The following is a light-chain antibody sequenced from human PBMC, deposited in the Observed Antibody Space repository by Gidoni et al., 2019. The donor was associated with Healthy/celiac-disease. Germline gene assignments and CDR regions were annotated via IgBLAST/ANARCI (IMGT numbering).Light chain of an antibody. CDR1: QSVSSSY. J-gene: IGKJ3*01. V-gene: IGKV3-20*01. CDR2: GAS. Sequence: IVLTQPPGTLSLSPGERATLSCRASQSVSSSYLAWYQQKPGQAPRLLIYGASSRAPGIPDRFSGSGSGTDFTLTISRLEPEDFAVYYCQQYGSSPFTFGPGTKVEIK. CDR3: QQYGSSPFT.